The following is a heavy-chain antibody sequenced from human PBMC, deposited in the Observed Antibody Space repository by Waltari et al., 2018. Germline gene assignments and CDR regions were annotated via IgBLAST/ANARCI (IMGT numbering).Heavy chain of an antibody. Sequence: QVQLQESDPGLVKPSETLSLTCAVSGYSISSGYYWGWIRQHPGKGLEWIGSIYHSGSTYYNPSLKSRVTISVDTSKNQFSLKLSSVTAADTAVYYCARVPKVGATKSAFDIWGQGTMVTVSS. V-gene: IGHV4-38-2*01. D-gene: IGHD1-26*01. CDR1: GYSISSGYY. J-gene: IGHJ3*02. CDR3: ARVPKVGATKSAFDI. CDR2: IYHSGST.